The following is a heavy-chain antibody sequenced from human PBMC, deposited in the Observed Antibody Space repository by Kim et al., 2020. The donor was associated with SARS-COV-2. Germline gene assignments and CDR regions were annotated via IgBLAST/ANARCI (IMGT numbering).Heavy chain of an antibody. V-gene: IGHV3-48*02. J-gene: IGHJ6*02. CDR2: ISSSSSTI. Sequence: GGSLRLSCAASGFTFSSYSMNWVRQAPGKGLEWVSYISSSSSTIYYADSVKGRFTISRDNAKNSLYLQMNSLRDEDTAVYYCARVGGAAAFYYYYGMDVWGQGTTVTVSS. CDR1: GFTFSSYS. D-gene: IGHD3-16*01. CDR3: ARVGGAAAFYYYYGMDV.